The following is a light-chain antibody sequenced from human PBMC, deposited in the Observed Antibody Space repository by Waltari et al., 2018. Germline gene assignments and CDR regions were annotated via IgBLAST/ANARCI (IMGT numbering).Light chain of an antibody. CDR2: DAS. V-gene: IGKV1-5*01. Sequence: DIQMTQSPSTLSASVGDRVTIPCRASHGIGSLLAWYQQKPGKAPKLLIYDASSLESGVPSRFSGSGSGTEFTLTINSLQPDDFATYSCQQYYSYFTFGGGAKVEIK. J-gene: IGKJ4*01. CDR3: QQYYSYFT. CDR1: HGIGSL.